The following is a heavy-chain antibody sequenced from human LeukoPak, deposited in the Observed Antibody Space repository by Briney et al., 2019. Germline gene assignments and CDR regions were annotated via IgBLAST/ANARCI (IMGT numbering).Heavy chain of an antibody. J-gene: IGHJ3*02. CDR1: GGSFSGYY. CDR3: ARVPAMIVVVITDDEHGAFDI. V-gene: IGHV4-34*01. CDR2: INHSGST. D-gene: IGHD3-22*01. Sequence: SETLSLTCAVYGGSFSGYYWSWIRQPPGKGLEWIGEINHSGSTNYNPSLKSRVTISVDTSKNQFSLKLSSVTAADTAVYYCARVPAMIVVVITDDEHGAFDIWGQGTMVTVSS.